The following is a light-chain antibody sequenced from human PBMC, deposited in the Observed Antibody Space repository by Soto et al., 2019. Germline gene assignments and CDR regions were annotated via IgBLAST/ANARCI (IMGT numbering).Light chain of an antibody. Sequence: DIQMTQSPSSLSASVGDRVTITCQASQDISNYLNWYQQKPGKAPKLLIYDASNLETGVPSRFSVSGTGTDFTFTISSLQPEDIAKYYCEQYYNRPPWTFGQGTKVEIK. CDR1: QDISNY. J-gene: IGKJ1*01. V-gene: IGKV1-33*01. CDR2: DAS. CDR3: EQYYNRPPWT.